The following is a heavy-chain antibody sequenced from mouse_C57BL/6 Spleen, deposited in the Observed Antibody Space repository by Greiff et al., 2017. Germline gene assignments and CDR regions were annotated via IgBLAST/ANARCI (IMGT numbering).Heavy chain of an antibody. CDR3: ARSSKLGRGGFDY. V-gene: IGHV1-80*01. CDR1: GYAFRSYW. D-gene: IGHD4-1*01. J-gene: IGHJ2*01. Sequence: QVQLQQSGAELVKPGASVKISCKASGYAFRSYWMNWVKQRPGKGLEWIGQIYPGDGDTNYNGKFKGKATLTADKSSSTAYMQLSSLTSEDSAVYFCARSSKLGRGGFDYWGQGTTLTVSS. CDR2: IYPGDGDT.